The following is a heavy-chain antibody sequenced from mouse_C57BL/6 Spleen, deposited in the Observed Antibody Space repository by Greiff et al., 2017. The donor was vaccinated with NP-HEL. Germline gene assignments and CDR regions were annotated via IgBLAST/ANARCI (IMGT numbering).Heavy chain of an antibody. D-gene: IGHD2-4*01. J-gene: IGHJ1*03. CDR3: EYDYDGDWYFDV. CDR1: GYSFTDYN. Sequence: VQLKQSGPELVKPGASVKISCKASGYSFTDYNMNWVKQSNGKSLEWIGVINPNYGTTSYNQKFKGKATWTVDQSSSTAYMQLNSLTSEDSAVYYCEYDYDGDWYFDVWGTGTTVTVSS. CDR2: INPNYGTT. V-gene: IGHV1-39*01.